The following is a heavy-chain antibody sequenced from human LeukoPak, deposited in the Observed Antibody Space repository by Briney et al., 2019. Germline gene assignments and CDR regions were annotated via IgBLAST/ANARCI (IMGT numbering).Heavy chain of an antibody. D-gene: IGHD2-2*01. CDR2: VYYTGTT. Sequence: PSETLSLTCTVSGGSIRTDFWSWIRQPPGKGPEWIGYVYYTGTTNYNPSLKSRVTISVDTSKNQFSLKLSSVTAADTAVYYCARVGIVVPAANYWYFDLWGRGTLVTVSS. CDR3: ARVGIVVPAANYWYFDL. V-gene: IGHV4-59*01. CDR1: GGSIRTDF. J-gene: IGHJ2*01.